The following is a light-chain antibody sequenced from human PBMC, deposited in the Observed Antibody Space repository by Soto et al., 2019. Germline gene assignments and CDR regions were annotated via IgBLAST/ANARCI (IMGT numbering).Light chain of an antibody. V-gene: IGLV2-14*01. J-gene: IGLJ2*01. CDR3: TSYSSSNIVI. Sequence: QSALTQPASVSRSPGQSITISCTGTSSDVGGYNYVSWYQQHPGKAPKVMIYDVSDRPSGVSNRFSGSKSGNTASLTISGLQAEDEADYYCTSYSSSNIVIFGGGTKLTVL. CDR2: DVS. CDR1: SSDVGGYNY.